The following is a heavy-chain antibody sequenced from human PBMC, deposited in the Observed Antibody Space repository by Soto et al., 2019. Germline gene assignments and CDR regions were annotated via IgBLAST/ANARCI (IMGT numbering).Heavy chain of an antibody. CDR1: GGSISSSSYY. J-gene: IGHJ5*02. CDR3: ARHEGGSGSLLDWFDP. V-gene: IGHV4-39*01. Sequence: QLQLQESGPGLVKPSETLSLTCTVSGGSISSSSYYWGWIRQPPGKGLEWIGRIYYSGRPYYNPSLKGRVTLYVDTSKNQFSLKLSSVTAADTAVYYCARHEGGSGSLLDWFDPWGQGTLVTVSS. D-gene: IGHD3-10*01. CDR2: IYYSGRP.